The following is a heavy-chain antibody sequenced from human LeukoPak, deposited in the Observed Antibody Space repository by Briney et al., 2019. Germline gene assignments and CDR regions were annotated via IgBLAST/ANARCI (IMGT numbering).Heavy chain of an antibody. J-gene: IGHJ5*02. Sequence: GASVKVSCKASGYTFTSYYMHWVRQAPGQGLEWMGIINPSGGSTSYAQKFQGRVTMTRDTSTSTVYMELSSLRSEDTAVYYCARGVGILSPGPWWFDPWGQGTLVTVSS. D-gene: IGHD1-14*01. CDR3: ARGVGILSPGPWWFDP. CDR1: GYTFTSYY. V-gene: IGHV1-46*01. CDR2: INPSGGST.